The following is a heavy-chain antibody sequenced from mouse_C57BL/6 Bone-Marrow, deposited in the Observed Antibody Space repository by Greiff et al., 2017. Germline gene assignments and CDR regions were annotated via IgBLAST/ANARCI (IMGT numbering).Heavy chain of an antibody. CDR1: GFTFSSYA. CDR3: ASTFYFDY. J-gene: IGHJ2*01. CDR2: ISDGGSYT. V-gene: IGHV5-4*01. Sequence: EVQRVESGGGLVKPGGSLKLSCAASGFTFSSYAMSWVRQTPEKRLEWVATISDGGSYTYYPDNVKGRFTISRDKTKNNLYLQMNHLKSEDTAMYYCASTFYFDYWGQGTTLTVSS.